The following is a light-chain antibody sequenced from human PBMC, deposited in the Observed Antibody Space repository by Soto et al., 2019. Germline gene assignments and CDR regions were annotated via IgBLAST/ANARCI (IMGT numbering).Light chain of an antibody. CDR1: QSISSY. Sequence: PSSLSTSVGNRVTIPCRASQSISSYLNWYQQKPGKAPKLLICSASSLQSGVPSRFSGSGSGTDFTLTISSLQPEDFATYYCQQSYSTPPTFGQGTKVDIK. V-gene: IGKV1-39*01. CDR3: QQSYSTPPT. CDR2: SAS. J-gene: IGKJ1*01.